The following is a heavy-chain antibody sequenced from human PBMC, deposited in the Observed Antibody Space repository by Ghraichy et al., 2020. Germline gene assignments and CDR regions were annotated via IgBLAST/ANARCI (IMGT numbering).Heavy chain of an antibody. CDR3: AKPPGGFMDV. CDR1: GFTFSSYW. CDR2: ISYDGSNK. V-gene: IGHV3-30*18. D-gene: IGHD3-10*01. Sequence: GGSLRLSCAASGFTFSSYWMHWVRQAPGKGLEWVAVISYDGSNKYYADSVKGRFTISRDNSKNTLYLQMNSLRAEDTAVYYCAKPPGGFMDVWGQGTTVTVSS. J-gene: IGHJ6*02.